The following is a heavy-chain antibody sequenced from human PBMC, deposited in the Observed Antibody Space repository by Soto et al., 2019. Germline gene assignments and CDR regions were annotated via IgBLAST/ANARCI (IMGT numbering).Heavy chain of an antibody. CDR1: GGSISSCY. V-gene: IGHV4-59*01. CDR3: ARDHHPTYGDYVEWYFDL. CDR2: IYDSGST. J-gene: IGHJ2*01. D-gene: IGHD4-17*01. Sequence: QVQLQESGPGLVKPSEILSLTCTVSGGSISSCYWSWIRQPPGEGLERSGHIYDSGSTNYNPSLKSRVTISVDTSKIQFPQKLSSETAADTAVYYCARDHHPTYGDYVEWYFDLRGRGTLVTVSS.